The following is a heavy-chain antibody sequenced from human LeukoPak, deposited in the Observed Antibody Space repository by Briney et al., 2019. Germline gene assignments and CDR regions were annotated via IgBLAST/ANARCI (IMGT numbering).Heavy chain of an antibody. CDR3: ARAVRVVVAATNLYYFDY. CDR2: MNPNSGNT. Sequence: ASVKVSCKASGYTFTSYDINWVRQATGQGLEWMGWMNPNSGNTGYAQKFQGRVTMTRNTSISTAYMELSSLRSEDTAVYYCARAVRVVVAATNLYYFDYWGQGTLVTVSS. J-gene: IGHJ4*02. CDR1: GYTFTSYD. V-gene: IGHV1-8*01. D-gene: IGHD2-15*01.